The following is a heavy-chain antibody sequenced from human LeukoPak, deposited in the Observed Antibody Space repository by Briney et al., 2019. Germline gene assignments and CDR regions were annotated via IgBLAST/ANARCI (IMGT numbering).Heavy chain of an antibody. Sequence: GGPLRLSCAASGFTFSSYGMHWVRQAPGKGLEWVAVISYDGSNKYYADSVKGRFTISRDNSKNTLYLQMNSLRAEDTAVYYCAAGGYSYGFDYWGQGTLVTVSS. CDR2: ISYDGSNK. V-gene: IGHV3-30*03. CDR1: GFTFSSYG. J-gene: IGHJ4*02. CDR3: AAGGYSYGFDY. D-gene: IGHD5-18*01.